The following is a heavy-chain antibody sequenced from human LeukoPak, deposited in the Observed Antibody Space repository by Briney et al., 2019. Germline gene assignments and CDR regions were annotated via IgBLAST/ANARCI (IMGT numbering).Heavy chain of an antibody. Sequence: QPGGSLRLSGAASGFTFSTYWMSWVRQAPGKGLEWVANIKQDGSEKNYVDSVKGRFIISRDNAENSLDLQMNSLRVEDTAVYYCATMIWGGGFDYWGQGILVAVSS. CDR2: IKQDGSEK. D-gene: IGHD3-16*01. V-gene: IGHV3-7*01. CDR1: GFTFSTYW. CDR3: ATMIWGGGFDY. J-gene: IGHJ4*02.